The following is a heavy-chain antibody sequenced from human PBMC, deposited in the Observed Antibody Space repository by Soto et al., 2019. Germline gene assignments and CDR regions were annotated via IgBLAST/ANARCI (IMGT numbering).Heavy chain of an antibody. J-gene: IGHJ4*02. CDR3: AKGSGSSWYSR. CDR2: ISGSGGST. Sequence: EVQLLESGGGLVQPGGSLRLSCAASGFTFSSYGMSWVRQAPGKGLEWVSAISGSGGSTYYADSVKGRFTFSRDNSKNTLDLQMNSLRAENTAVYYCAKGSGSSWYSRWGQGTHVTVSS. V-gene: IGHV3-23*01. CDR1: GFTFSSYG. D-gene: IGHD6-13*01.